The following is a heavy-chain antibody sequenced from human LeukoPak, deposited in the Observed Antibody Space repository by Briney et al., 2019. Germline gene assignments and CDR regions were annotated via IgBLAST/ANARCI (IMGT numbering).Heavy chain of an antibody. CDR3: ARHPEPGYCSSTSCHESYFDY. V-gene: IGHV3-23*01. D-gene: IGHD2-2*01. CDR2: ISGSGGRP. Sequence: GGSLRLSCAASGFTFSSCAMSWVRHPPGKGLEWVSAISGSGGRPYYADSVKGRFTISRDNSKNTLYLQMSSLRAEDTAVYYCARHPEPGYCSSTSCHESYFDYWGQGTLVTVSS. J-gene: IGHJ4*02. CDR1: GFTFSSCA.